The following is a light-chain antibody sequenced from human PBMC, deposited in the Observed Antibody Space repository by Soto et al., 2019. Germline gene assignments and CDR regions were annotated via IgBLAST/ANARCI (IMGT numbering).Light chain of an antibody. CDR2: EVE. CDR1: GRDIGAYNY. J-gene: IGLJ1*01. Sequence: QSALTQPASVSGSPGQSITISCTGSGRDIGAYNYVSWYQQHPGKAPKLIIYEVENRPSGVSNRFSASKSAFTASLTISGLQAEDEADYYCSSYTTCYFYVFGPGTKVTAL. V-gene: IGLV2-14*01. CDR3: SSYTTCYFYV.